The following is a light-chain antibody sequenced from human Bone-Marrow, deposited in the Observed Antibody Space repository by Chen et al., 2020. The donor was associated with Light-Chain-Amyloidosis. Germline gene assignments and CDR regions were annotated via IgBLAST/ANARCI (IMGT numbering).Light chain of an antibody. CDR2: WAS. CDR3: QQYFRTPLT. V-gene: IGKV4-1*01. Sequence: DIVMTQSPDSLAVSLGERATINCKSSKSVLYSSNNKNYLAWYQQKSGQPPKLLIYWASARESGVPDRFSGSGSGTDFTLTIGSLEAEDVAVYYCQQYFRTPLTFGGGTKVEIK. CDR1: KSVLYSSNNKNY. J-gene: IGKJ4*01.